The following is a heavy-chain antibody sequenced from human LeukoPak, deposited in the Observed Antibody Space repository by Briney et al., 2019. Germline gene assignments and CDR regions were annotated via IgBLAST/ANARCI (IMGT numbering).Heavy chain of an antibody. D-gene: IGHD2-15*01. Sequence: GGSLRLSCAASGFTFSSYGMSWVRQAPGKGLEWVSAISGSGGSTYYADSVKGRFTISRDNSKNTLYLQMNSLRAEDTAVYYCAKDRADAVLVVVAATEVRYDYWGQGTLVTVSS. CDR2: ISGSGGST. V-gene: IGHV3-23*01. J-gene: IGHJ4*02. CDR3: AKDRADAVLVVVAATEVRYDY. CDR1: GFTFSSYG.